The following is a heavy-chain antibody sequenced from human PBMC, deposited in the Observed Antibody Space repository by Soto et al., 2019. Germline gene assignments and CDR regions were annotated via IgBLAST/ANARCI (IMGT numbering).Heavy chain of an antibody. CDR2: IYYSGST. V-gene: IGHV4-59*01. D-gene: IGHD3-10*01. CDR3: ARETEGVPDY. CDR1: GGSISSYY. J-gene: IGHJ4*02. Sequence: PSETLSLTCAVSGGSISSYYWSWIRQPPGKGLDWIGYIYYSGSTNYNPSLKSRVTISVDTSKNQFSLKLSSVTAADTAVYYCARETEGVPDYWGQGTLVTVSS.